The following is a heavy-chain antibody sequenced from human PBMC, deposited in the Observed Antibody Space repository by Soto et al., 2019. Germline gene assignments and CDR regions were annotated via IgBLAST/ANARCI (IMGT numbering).Heavy chain of an antibody. CDR1: GFTFSSYS. CDR3: ARVIGRRYFDWLPLMDV. J-gene: IGHJ6*03. Sequence: GSLRLSCAASGFTFSSYSMNWVRQAPGKGLEWIGSIYYNGNTYYNPSLKSRVTISADPSKNRISLNLSSVTAADTAVYYCARVIGRRYFDWLPLMDVWGKGTTVTVS. V-gene: IGHV4-38-2*01. D-gene: IGHD3-9*01. CDR2: IYYNGNT.